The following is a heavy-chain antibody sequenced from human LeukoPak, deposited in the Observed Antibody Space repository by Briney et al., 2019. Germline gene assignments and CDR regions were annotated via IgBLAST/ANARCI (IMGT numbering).Heavy chain of an antibody. CDR3: ATGTYSSGWPYYYYYGMDV. CDR1: GYTFSSYG. V-gene: IGHV1-18*01. J-gene: IGHJ6*02. CDR2: ISAYNGDT. Sequence: ASVKVSCKASGYTFSSYGISWVRQAPGQGLEWMGWISAYNGDTNYAQKLQDRVTMTTDTSTSTAYMELSSLRSEDTAVYYCATGTYSSGWPYYYYYGMDVWGQGTTVTVSS. D-gene: IGHD6-19*01.